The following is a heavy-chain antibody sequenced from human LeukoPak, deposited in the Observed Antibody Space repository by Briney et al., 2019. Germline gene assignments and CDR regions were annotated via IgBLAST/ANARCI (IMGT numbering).Heavy chain of an antibody. D-gene: IGHD2-2*02. CDR2: ISSSSSYI. V-gene: IGHV3-21*01. J-gene: IGHJ4*02. CDR3: ARLRRYCSSTSCYTIDY. CDR1: GFTSSSYW. Sequence: PGGSLRLSCAASGFTSSSYWMSWVRQAPGKGLEWVSSISSSSSYIYYADSVKGRFTISRDNAKNSLYLQMNSLRAEDTAVYYCARLRRYCSSTSCYTIDYWGQGTLVTVSS.